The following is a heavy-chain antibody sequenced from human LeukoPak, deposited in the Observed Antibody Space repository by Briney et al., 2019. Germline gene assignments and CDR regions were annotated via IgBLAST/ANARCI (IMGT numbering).Heavy chain of an antibody. CDR2: ISSNDDTI. J-gene: IGHJ4*02. V-gene: IGHV3-48*03. CDR1: GFTFSSYE. D-gene: IGHD1-26*01. CDR3: AKGRRIVGATTYDY. Sequence: PGGSLRLSCAASGFTFSSYEMNWVRQAPGKGLEWVSYISSNDDTIYYAGSVKGRFTISRDNAKNSLYLQMNSLRAEDTAVYYCAKGRRIVGATTYDYWGQGTLVTVSS.